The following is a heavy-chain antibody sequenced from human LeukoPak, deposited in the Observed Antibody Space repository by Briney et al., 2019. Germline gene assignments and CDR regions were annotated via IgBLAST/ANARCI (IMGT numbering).Heavy chain of an antibody. D-gene: IGHD3-22*01. Sequence: PSETLSLTCTVSGGSISSGSYYWSWIRQPAGKGLEWIGRIYTSESTNYNPSLKSRVTISVDTSKNQFSLKLSSVTAADTAVYYCARVDGHAGYYDSSGFLDYWGQGTLVTVSS. CDR1: GGSISSGSYY. J-gene: IGHJ4*02. CDR2: IYTSEST. V-gene: IGHV4-61*02. CDR3: ARVDGHAGYYDSSGFLDY.